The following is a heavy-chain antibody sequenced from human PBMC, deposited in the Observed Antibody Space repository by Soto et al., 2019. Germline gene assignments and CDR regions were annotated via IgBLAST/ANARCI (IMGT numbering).Heavy chain of an antibody. V-gene: IGHV1-18*01. CDR2: ISAHNGNT. CDR1: GYTFTSYG. D-gene: IGHD1-1*01. J-gene: IGHJ4*02. Sequence: QVHLVQSGAEVKKPGASVKVSCKASGYTFTSYGITWVRQAPGQGLEWMGWISAHNGNTDYAQKPQGRVIVTRDTSTTTACMELRSLRSTATAVYYCPRGRYGDYWGQGALVTVSS. CDR3: PRGRYGDY.